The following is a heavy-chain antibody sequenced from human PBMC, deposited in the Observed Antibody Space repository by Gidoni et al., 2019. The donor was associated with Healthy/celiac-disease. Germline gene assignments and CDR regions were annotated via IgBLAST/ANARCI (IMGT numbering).Heavy chain of an antibody. CDR2: INHSGST. CDR3: ARGTPWGYYYYGMDV. Sequence: QVQLQQWGAGLLTPSETLSLTCAVYGASFSGYYWSWIRQPPGKGLEWIGEINHSGSTNYNPSLKSRVTISVDTSKNQFSLKLSSVTAADTAVYYCARGTPWGYYYYGMDVWGQGTTVTVSS. D-gene: IGHD3-16*01. CDR1: GASFSGYY. J-gene: IGHJ6*02. V-gene: IGHV4-34*01.